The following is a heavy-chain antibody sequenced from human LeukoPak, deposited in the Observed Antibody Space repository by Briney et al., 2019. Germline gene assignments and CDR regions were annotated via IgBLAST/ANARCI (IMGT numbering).Heavy chain of an antibody. Sequence: GGSLRLSCATSGFTFSTYWMSWVRQAPGKGLEWVANIKQDGSVKYYADSVTGRFTISRDNAKNSLYLQMNSLRAEDTAVYYCANGDGFGYWGQGTLVTVSS. CDR2: IKQDGSVK. V-gene: IGHV3-7*01. J-gene: IGHJ4*02. CDR3: ANGDGFGY. CDR1: GFTFSTYW. D-gene: IGHD5-24*01.